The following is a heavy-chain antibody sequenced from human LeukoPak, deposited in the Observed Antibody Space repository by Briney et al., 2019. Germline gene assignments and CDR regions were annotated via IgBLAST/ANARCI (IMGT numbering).Heavy chain of an antibody. CDR1: GFTFSSYA. CDR3: AKPARTDYTDY. V-gene: IGHV3-23*01. D-gene: IGHD1-14*01. Sequence: HPGGSLRLSCAASGFTFSSYAMNWVRQAPGKGLEWVSGINGSGGSTYYAGSVKGRFTISGDNSKNTLYLQMNSLRAEDTAVYYCAKPARTDYTDYWGQGTLVTVSS. J-gene: IGHJ4*02. CDR2: INGSGGST.